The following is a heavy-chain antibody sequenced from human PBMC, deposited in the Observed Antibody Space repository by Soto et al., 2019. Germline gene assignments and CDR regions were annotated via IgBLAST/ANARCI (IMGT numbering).Heavy chain of an antibody. J-gene: IGHJ4*02. Sequence: QVQLVESGGGVVQPGRSLRLSCAASGFIVSDYAMHWVRQAPGKGLEWGAVITSDGPKTYYADSVKGRFTISRDNSKKMVYLEMDSLRPDDACFYYCAIDDLDVRGSSCLRVTGAVCDDWGRGTLVTVSS. CDR1: GFIVSDYA. D-gene: IGHD2-21*02. CDR2: ITSDGPKT. CDR3: AIDDLDVRGSSCLRVTGAVCDD. V-gene: IGHV3-30*03.